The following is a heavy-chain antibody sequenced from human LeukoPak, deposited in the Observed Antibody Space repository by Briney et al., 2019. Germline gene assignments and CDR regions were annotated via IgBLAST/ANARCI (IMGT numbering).Heavy chain of an antibody. CDR1: GGSFSGYY. D-gene: IGHD6-6*01. V-gene: IGHV4-34*01. CDR3: ARAPGYSSSSGGLDP. J-gene: IGHJ5*02. Sequence: PSETLSLTCAVYGGSFSGYYWSWIRQPPGKGLEWIGEINHSGSTNYNLSLKSRVTISVDTSKNQFSLKLSSVTAADTAVYYCARAPGYSSSSGGLDPWGQGTLVTVSS. CDR2: INHSGST.